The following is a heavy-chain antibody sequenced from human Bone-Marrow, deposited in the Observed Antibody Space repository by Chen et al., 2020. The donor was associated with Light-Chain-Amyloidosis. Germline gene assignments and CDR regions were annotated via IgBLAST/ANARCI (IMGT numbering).Heavy chain of an antibody. CDR1: GYTFPNSW. D-gene: IGHD5-12*01. CDR2: IYPADSDA. Sequence: EVQLAQSGPAVKEPGEALTISCKASGYTFPNSWIGWVRQMPGKGREWMGVIYPADSDARYSPAFEGQVTSSADKSITTAYLQWRSLKASDTAMYYGARRRDGYNLDYWGQGTLVTGPS. J-gene: IGHJ4*02. V-gene: IGHV5-51*01. CDR3: ARRRDGYNLDY.